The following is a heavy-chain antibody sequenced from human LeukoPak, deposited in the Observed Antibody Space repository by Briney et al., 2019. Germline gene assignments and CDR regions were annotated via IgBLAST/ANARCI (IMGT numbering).Heavy chain of an antibody. Sequence: GGSLRLSCAASGLTFSSHWMHWVRQAPGKGLVWVSRITNDGSSTTYADSVKGRFTISRDNAKNSLYLQMNSLRAEDTAVYYCARNNYGECAYWGQGTLVTVSS. J-gene: IGHJ4*02. CDR3: ARNNYGECAY. CDR2: ITNDGSST. D-gene: IGHD4-17*01. CDR1: GLTFSSHW. V-gene: IGHV3-74*01.